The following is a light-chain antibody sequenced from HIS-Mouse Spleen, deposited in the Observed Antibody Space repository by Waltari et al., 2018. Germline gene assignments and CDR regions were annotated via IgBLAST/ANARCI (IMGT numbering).Light chain of an antibody. CDR2: EGS. CDR3: CSYAGSSTHVV. CDR1: SRAVGRYTL. Sequence: QSALTQPASVSGSPGPSIPISCTGTSRAVGRYTLVSWYQQHPGKAPKTMIYEGSKRPSGVSNRFSGSKSGNTASLTISGLQAEDEADYYCCSYAGSSTHVVFGGGTKLTVL. V-gene: IGLV2-23*01. J-gene: IGLJ2*01.